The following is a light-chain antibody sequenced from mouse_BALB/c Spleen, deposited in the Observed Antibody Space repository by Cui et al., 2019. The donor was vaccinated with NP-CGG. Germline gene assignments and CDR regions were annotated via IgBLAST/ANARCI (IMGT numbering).Light chain of an antibody. Sequence: QAVVTQESALTTSPGETVPLTCRSSTGAVTTSNYANVVQETPDHLFTGLIGGSNNRAPGVPAIFSGLLSGDKAALTITGAQTEDEAIYFCALWYSNHWVFGGGTKLTVL. CDR1: TGAVTTSNY. CDR2: GSN. J-gene: IGLJ1*01. CDR3: ALWYSNHWV. V-gene: IGLV1*01.